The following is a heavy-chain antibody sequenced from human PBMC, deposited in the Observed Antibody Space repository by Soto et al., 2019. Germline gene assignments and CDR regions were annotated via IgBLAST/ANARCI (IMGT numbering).Heavy chain of an antibody. CDR3: ASVNILTGYYLDH. J-gene: IGHJ4*02. V-gene: IGHV3-30*02. CDR2: IWYDGSNT. D-gene: IGHD3-9*01. CDR1: GFTFSSYA. Sequence: AGGSLRLSCAASGFTFSSYAMHWVRQAPGKGLEWVGFIWYDGSNTFYAESVKGRFTISRDNSKNTLYLQMNSLRAEDTAVYYCASVNILTGYYLDHWGQGTLVTVSS.